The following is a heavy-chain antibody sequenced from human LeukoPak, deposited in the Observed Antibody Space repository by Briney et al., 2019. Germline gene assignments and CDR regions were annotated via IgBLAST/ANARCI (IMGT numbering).Heavy chain of an antibody. CDR2: IYTSGST. V-gene: IGHV4-4*07. D-gene: IGHD5-24*01. Sequence: PSETLSLTCTVSGGSISSYYWSWIRQPAGKGLEWIGRIYTSGSTNYNPSLKSRVTISVDTSKNQFSLKLSSMTAADTAVYWCAGVLRVEMVVNYWGQGTPVTVSS. J-gene: IGHJ4*02. CDR1: GGSISSYY. CDR3: AGVLRVEMVVNY.